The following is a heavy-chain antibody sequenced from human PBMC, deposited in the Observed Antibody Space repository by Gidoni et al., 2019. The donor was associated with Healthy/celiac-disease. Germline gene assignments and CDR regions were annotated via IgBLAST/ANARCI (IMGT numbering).Heavy chain of an antibody. CDR2: IYYSGST. CDR1: GGSISSACYY. V-gene: IGHV4-31*03. J-gene: IGHJ6*02. CDR3: ARVPTHPLFGELGVYYGMDV. D-gene: IGHD3-10*02. Sequence: QVQLQESGPGLVKPSQTLSLTCTVSGGSISSACYYWSRSRQPPGQGLEWSGYIYYSGSTYYNPSLKSRVTISVDTSKNQFSMKLSAVTAADTAVYYCARVPTHPLFGELGVYYGMDVWGQGTTVTVSS.